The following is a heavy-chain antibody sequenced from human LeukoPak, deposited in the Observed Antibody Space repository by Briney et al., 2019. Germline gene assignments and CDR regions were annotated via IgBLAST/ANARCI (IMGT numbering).Heavy chain of an antibody. D-gene: IGHD2-15*01. V-gene: IGHV3-48*03. J-gene: IGHJ4*02. CDR2: ISSSGSTI. CDR1: GFIFSNYE. Sequence: GGSLRLSCAAAGFIFSNYEMSWVRQPPGKGLEWLSYISSSGSTISYADSVNGRFTISRDNAKNSLYLQMNSLRAEDTAIYYCARVTVGFDYWGQGTLVTVSS. CDR3: ARVTVGFDY.